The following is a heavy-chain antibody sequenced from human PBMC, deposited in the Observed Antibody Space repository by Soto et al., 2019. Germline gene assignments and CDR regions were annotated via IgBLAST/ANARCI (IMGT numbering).Heavy chain of an antibody. D-gene: IGHD3-3*01. Sequence: QVQLVESGGVLVKPGGSLRLSCAASGFTFSDYFMIWIRQAPGKGLEWVSSIRSSDSTIYYADSVKGRFTISRDNAKTSLYLQMNSLRAEDTAVYYCARWGVDDFWSGYYSDYWGQGTLVTVSS. V-gene: IGHV3-11*01. CDR1: GFTFSDYF. J-gene: IGHJ4*02. CDR3: ARWGVDDFWSGYYSDY. CDR2: IRSSDSTI.